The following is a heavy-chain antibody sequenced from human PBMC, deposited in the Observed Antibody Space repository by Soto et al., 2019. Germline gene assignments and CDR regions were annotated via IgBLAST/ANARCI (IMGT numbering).Heavy chain of an antibody. CDR1: GFTFSSYA. V-gene: IGHV3-23*01. CDR2: ISGSGGST. Sequence: PGGSLILSCAAAGFTFSSYAMSWVRQAPGKGLEWVSAISGSGGSTYYADSVKGRFTISRDNSKNTLYLQMNSLRAEDTAVYYCAKGGSIAARPSAFDIWGQGTMVTVSS. CDR3: AKGGSIAARPSAFDI. D-gene: IGHD6-6*01. J-gene: IGHJ3*02.